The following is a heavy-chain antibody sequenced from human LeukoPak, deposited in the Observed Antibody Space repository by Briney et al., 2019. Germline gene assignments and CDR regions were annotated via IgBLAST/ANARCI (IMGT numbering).Heavy chain of an antibody. CDR1: GGSISSYY. CDR2: ISSSGST. V-gene: IGHV4-4*07. CDR3: AGGPYSYDSSGAFDI. D-gene: IGHD3-22*01. Sequence: MASETLSLTCTVSGGSISSYYWSWIRQPAGKGLEWIGRISSSGSTNYNPSLKSRVTISVDTSKNQFSLKLSSVTAADTAAYFCAGGPYSYDSSGAFDIWGQGTMVTVSS. J-gene: IGHJ3*02.